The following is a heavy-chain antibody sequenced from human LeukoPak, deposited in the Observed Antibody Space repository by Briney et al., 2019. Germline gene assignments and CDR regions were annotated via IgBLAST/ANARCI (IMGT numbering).Heavy chain of an antibody. CDR3: ARCRPWIVVVPAAIGGGLHY. V-gene: IGHV1-69*04. J-gene: IGHJ4*01. CDR2: IIPILGIA. D-gene: IGHD2-2*01. Sequence: SVKVSCKASGGTFSSYAISWVRQAPGQGLEWMGRIIPILGIANYAQKFQGRVTITADKSTSTAYMELSSLRSEDTAVYYCARCRPWIVVVPAAIGGGLHYWGXGXLVTVSS. CDR1: GGTFSSYA.